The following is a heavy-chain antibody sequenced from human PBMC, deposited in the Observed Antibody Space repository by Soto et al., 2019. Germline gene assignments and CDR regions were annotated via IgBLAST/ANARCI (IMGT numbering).Heavy chain of an antibody. CDR1: GGSISNHY. CDR3: TRANWYSEY. J-gene: IGHJ4*02. V-gene: IGHV4-59*11. D-gene: IGHD7-27*01. Sequence: QVQLQESGPGLVKPSETLSLTCSVSGGSISNHYWSWIRQPPGKGLEWIGYIYYNGNTNYNPSLKRRVPMAGDTAKNPVPPKLTTVTAADTAVYYCTRANWYSEYWGQGTLVTVSS. CDR2: IYYNGNT.